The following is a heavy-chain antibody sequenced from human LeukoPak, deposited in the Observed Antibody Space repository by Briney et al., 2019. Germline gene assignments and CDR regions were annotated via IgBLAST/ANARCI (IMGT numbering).Heavy chain of an antibody. CDR3: ARTSRVGQWLVY. Sequence: SETLSLTCAVYGGSFSGYSWSWIRQPPGKGLEWVGEINHSGSTNYNPSLKSRVTISVDTSKNQFSLKLSSVTAADTAVYYCARTSRVGQWLVYWGQGTLVTVSS. CDR1: GGSFSGYS. CDR2: INHSGST. J-gene: IGHJ4*02. V-gene: IGHV4-34*01. D-gene: IGHD6-19*01.